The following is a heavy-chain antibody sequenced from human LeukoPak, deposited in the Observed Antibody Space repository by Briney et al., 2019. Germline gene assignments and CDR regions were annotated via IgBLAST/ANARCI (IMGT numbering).Heavy chain of an antibody. D-gene: IGHD3-3*01. V-gene: IGHV1-69*13. CDR2: IIPMSGTA. Sequence: SVTVSCTASGYTLTSYYLHWVRQAPGQGLEWVGGIIPMSGTANYAQKFQGRVTITADESTSTAYMELSSLRSEDTAIYYCASPVKYYDTWSGYPPFDYWGQGTLVTVSS. CDR1: GYTLTSYY. J-gene: IGHJ4*02. CDR3: ASPVKYYDTWSGYPPFDY.